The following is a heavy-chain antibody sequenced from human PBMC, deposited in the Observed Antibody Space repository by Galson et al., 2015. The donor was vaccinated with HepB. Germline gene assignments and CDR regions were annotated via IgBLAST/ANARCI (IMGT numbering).Heavy chain of an antibody. Sequence: VKVSCKASGYTFTTYAMHWVRQAPGQRLEWMGWINVRNGDTKYSQKFQGRVFITRDISASTAYMEVSSLTSEDTAVFYCARGFPGYEFWSGYYGAWGQGTLVTVSS. V-gene: IGHV1-3*01. J-gene: IGHJ4*02. CDR3: ARGFPGYEFWSGYYGA. CDR2: INVRNGDT. CDR1: GYTFTTYA. D-gene: IGHD3-3*01.